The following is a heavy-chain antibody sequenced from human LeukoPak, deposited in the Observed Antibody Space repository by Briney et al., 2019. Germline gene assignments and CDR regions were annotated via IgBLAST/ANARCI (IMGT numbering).Heavy chain of an antibody. CDR2: IYYSGST. D-gene: IGHD4-23*01. J-gene: IGHJ4*02. CDR1: GGSISSSSYY. CDR3: ARVATVVSYYFYY. V-gene: IGHV4-39*07. Sequence: PSETLSLTCTVSGGSISSSSYYWGWIRQPPGKGLEWIGSIYYSGSTYYNPSLKSRVTISVDTSKNQFSLKLSSVTAADTAVYYCARVATVVSYYFYYWGQGTLVTVSS.